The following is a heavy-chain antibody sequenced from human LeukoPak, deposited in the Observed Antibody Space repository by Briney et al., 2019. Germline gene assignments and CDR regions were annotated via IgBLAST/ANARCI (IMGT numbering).Heavy chain of an antibody. D-gene: IGHD3-22*01. CDR2: IKQDGSEK. CDR1: GFTFSSYW. CDR3: ARVNEEIVVVITFSFDY. J-gene: IGHJ4*02. Sequence: GGSLRLSCAASGFTFSSYWMSWVRQAPGKGLEWVANIKQDGSEKYYVDSVKGRFTISRDNAKNSLYLQMNSLRAEDTAVYYCARVNEEIVVVITFSFDYWGRGTLVTVSS. V-gene: IGHV3-7*01.